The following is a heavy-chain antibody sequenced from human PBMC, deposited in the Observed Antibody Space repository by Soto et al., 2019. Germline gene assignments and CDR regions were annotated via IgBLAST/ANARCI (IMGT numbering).Heavy chain of an antibody. CDR3: ARDLASGYDLNWFDP. Sequence: QVQLVQSGAGVKRPGSSWKVSCKAPEATFSSYAITGVRQAPGQGLEGMGGIIPIFGTANYAQKFQGRVTITADESTSTAYMELSSLRSEDTAVYYCARDLASGYDLNWFDPWGQGTLVTVSS. D-gene: IGHD5-12*01. J-gene: IGHJ5*02. V-gene: IGHV1-69*12. CDR1: EATFSSYA. CDR2: IIPIFGTA.